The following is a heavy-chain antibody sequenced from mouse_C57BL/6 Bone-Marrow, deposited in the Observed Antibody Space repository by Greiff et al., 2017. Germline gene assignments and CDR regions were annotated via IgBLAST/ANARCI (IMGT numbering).Heavy chain of an antibody. CDR3: ATDSNYYYSMDY. CDR2: IDPSDSYT. J-gene: IGHJ4*01. D-gene: IGHD2-5*01. CDR1: GYTFTSYW. V-gene: IGHV1-59*01. Sequence: QVQLQQPGAELVRPGTSVKLSCKASGYTFTSYWMHWVKQRPGQGLEWIGVIDPSDSYTNYNQKFKGKATLTVDTSSSTAYMQLSSLTSDVAAVDYCATDSNYYYSMDYWGQGTSVTVSS.